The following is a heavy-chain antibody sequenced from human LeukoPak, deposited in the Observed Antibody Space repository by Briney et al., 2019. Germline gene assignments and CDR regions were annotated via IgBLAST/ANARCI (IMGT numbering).Heavy chain of an antibody. V-gene: IGHV4-59*08. CDR3: ARRGDYYDSRYYFDY. CDR1: GGSISSYY. CDR2: IYYSGST. J-gene: IGHJ4*02. Sequence: SETLSLTCTVSGGSISSYYWSWIRQPPGKRLEWIGHIYYSGSTNYNPSLKSRVTISVDTSKDQFSLKLSSVTAADTAVYYCARRGDYYDSRYYFDYWGQGTLVTVSS. D-gene: IGHD3-22*01.